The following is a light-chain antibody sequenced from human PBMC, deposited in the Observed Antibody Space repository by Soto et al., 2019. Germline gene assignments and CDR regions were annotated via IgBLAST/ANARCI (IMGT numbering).Light chain of an antibody. CDR2: DAS. CDR1: QTIGTY. Sequence: IEVTQSPSSLAASLGDRVTITCRASQTIGTYVNWYRQKSGAAPELLIYDASTLQSGVPSRFRGGASGTDFTLTISSLYLDDFATYYCQQSYNTPLTFGQGTKVEIK. V-gene: IGKV1-39*01. CDR3: QQSYNTPLT. J-gene: IGKJ1*01.